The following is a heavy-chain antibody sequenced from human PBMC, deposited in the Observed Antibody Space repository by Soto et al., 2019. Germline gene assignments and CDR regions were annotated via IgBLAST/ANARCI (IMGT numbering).Heavy chain of an antibody. V-gene: IGHV3-23*01. CDR3: AKENGYSSSWFEFDY. D-gene: IGHD6-13*01. CDR1: GFNFSSYG. CDR2: ISGSGGST. J-gene: IGHJ4*02. Sequence: EVPLLESGGGLVQPGGSLRLSCAASGFNFSSYGMSWVRQAPGKGLEWVSAISGSGGSTYYADSVKGRFTISRDNSKDTLYLQMYSLRAEDTAVYYCAKENGYSSSWFEFDYWGQGTLVTVSS.